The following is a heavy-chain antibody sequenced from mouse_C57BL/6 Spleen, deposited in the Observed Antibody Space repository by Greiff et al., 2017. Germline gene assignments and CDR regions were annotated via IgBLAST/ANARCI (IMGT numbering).Heavy chain of an antibody. J-gene: IGHJ3*01. CDR2: IDPSDSET. Sequence: VQLQQPGAELVRPGSSVKLSCKASGYTFTSYWMNWVKQRPIQGLEWIGNIDPSDSETHYNQKFKDKATLTVDKSSSTAYMQLSSLTSEDSAVYYCATYGSSSFAYWGQGTLVTVSA. CDR3: ATYGSSSFAY. D-gene: IGHD1-1*01. CDR1: GYTFTSYW. V-gene: IGHV1-52*01.